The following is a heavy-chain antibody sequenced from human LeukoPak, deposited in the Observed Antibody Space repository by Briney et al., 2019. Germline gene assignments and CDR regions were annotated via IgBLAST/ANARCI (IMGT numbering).Heavy chain of an antibody. CDR1: GFTISSNY. Sequence: GGSLRLSCAASGFTISSNYMNWVRHAPGKGLEWVSVIFNSGDTYFSDSVTGRFTISRDTSNNTLYLQMNSLRVDDTAVYSCARDPAPATGAFDIWGQGTMVIIS. CDR2: IFNSGDT. V-gene: IGHV3-53*01. CDR3: ARDPAPATGAFDI. D-gene: IGHD1-1*01. J-gene: IGHJ3*02.